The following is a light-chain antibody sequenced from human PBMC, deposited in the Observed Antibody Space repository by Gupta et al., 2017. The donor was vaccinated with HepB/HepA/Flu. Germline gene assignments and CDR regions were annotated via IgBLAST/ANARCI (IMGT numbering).Light chain of an antibody. V-gene: IGLV2-8*01. J-gene: IGLJ1*01. Sequence: QSALTQPPSASGSPGQSVTISCTGTSSDIGGYNSVSWYQQRPGKAPKLMVYEVDKRPSGVPDRFSGSKSGDTASLTVSGLLAEDEADYYCFSYACSYNFVFGTGTKITVL. CDR1: SSDIGGYNS. CDR3: FSYACSYNFV. CDR2: EVD.